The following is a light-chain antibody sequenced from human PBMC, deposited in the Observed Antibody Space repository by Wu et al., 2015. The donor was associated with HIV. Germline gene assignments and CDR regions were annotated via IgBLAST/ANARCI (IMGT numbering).Light chain of an antibody. V-gene: IGKV1-5*03. J-gene: IGKJ1*01. CDR1: QSISSW. Sequence: DIQMTQSPSTLSASVGDRVTITCRASQSISSWLAWYQQKPGKAPKLLIYKASSLESGVPSRFSGSGSGTEFTLTISSLQPDDFATYYCLQDYRYPRTFGQGTTVEAK. CDR3: LQDYRYPRT. CDR2: KAS.